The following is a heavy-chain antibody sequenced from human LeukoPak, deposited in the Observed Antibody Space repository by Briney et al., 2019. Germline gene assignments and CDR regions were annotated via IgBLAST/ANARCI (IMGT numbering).Heavy chain of an antibody. V-gene: IGHV3-30*03. CDR3: ARDGLPYYYVSSGRRDLDY. CDR2: ISYDGSNK. J-gene: IGHJ4*02. Sequence: GGSLRLSCAASGFTFSSYGMHWVRQAPGKGLEWVAVISYDGSNKYYADSVKGRFTISRDNAKNSLYLQMNSLRAEGTAVYYCARDGLPYYYVSSGRRDLDYWGQGTLVTVSS. CDR1: GFTFSSYG. D-gene: IGHD3-22*01.